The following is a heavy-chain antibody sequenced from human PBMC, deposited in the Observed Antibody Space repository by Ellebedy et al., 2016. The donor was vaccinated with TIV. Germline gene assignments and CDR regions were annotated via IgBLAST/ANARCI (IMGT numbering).Heavy chain of an antibody. CDR2: INHSGST. D-gene: IGHD6-13*01. CDR1: GESFNGYY. V-gene: IGHV4-34*01. J-gene: IGHJ4*02. CDR3: ARGQLVVGY. Sequence: MPSETLSLTCGVYGESFNGYYWSWIRQPPGKGLEWIGDINHSGSTNFNPSLKSRVTMSVDTSKRQFSLNLSPVTAVDTAVYYCARGQLVVGYWGQGTLVTVSS.